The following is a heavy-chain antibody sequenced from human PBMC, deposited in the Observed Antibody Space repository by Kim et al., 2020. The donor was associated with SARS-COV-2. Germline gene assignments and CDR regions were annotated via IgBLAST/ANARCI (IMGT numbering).Heavy chain of an antibody. D-gene: IGHD5-12*01. CDR2: ST. V-gene: IGHV4-34*01. J-gene: IGHJ4*02. CDR3: ARTSGYGGAY. Sequence: STNYNPSLKSRVTISVDTSKNQFSLKLSSVTAADTAVYYCARTSGYGGAYWGQGTLVTVSS.